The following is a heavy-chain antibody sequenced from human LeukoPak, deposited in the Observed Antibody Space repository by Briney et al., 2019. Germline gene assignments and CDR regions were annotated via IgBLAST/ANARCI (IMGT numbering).Heavy chain of an antibody. D-gene: IGHD4-17*01. CDR1: GFTFSSYG. CDR2: IRYDGSNK. CDR3: ETTVTIESPEGYFDL. J-gene: IGHJ2*01. V-gene: IGHV3-30*02. Sequence: PGGSLRLSCAASGFTFSSYGMHWVRQAPGKGLEWVAFIRYDGSNKYYADSVKGRFTIPRDNSKNTLYLQMNSLRAEDTAVYYCETTVTIESPEGYFDLWGRGILVTVSS.